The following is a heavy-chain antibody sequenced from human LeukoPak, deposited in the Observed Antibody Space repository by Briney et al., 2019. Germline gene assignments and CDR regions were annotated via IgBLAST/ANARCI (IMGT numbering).Heavy chain of an antibody. CDR3: ATGYRSAYSWDS. CDR1: GFTFSVYY. J-gene: IGHJ4*02. Sequence: GGSLRLSCAASGFTFSVYYMFWVRQAPGKGLVWVSSISPDATNSKYADFVEGRFTISRDNAKNTLYLQLNSLGVEDAAVYYCATGYRSAYSWDSWGQGTLVTVSS. CDR2: ISPDATNS. V-gene: IGHV3-74*03. D-gene: IGHD5-12*01.